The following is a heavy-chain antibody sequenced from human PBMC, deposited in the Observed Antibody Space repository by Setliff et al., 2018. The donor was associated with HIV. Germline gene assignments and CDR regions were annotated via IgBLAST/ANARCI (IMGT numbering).Heavy chain of an antibody. J-gene: IGHJ5*01. CDR1: GGSISSSSYY. D-gene: IGHD6-13*01. CDR2: IYYSGST. Sequence: SETLSLTCTVSGGSISSSSYYWGWIRQPPGKGLEWIGSIYYSGSTYYNPSLKSRVTISVDTSKNQFSLRLSSVTAADTAVYYCARGYSSSWYDSWGQGTLVTVSS. V-gene: IGHV4-39*01. CDR3: ARGYSSSWYDS.